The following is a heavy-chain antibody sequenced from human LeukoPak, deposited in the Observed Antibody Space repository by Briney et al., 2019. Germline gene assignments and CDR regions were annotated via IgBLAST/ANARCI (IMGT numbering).Heavy chain of an antibody. J-gene: IGHJ4*02. Sequence: SVKVSCKASGGSFTSYAISWVRQAPGQGLEWMGGIIPIFGTAIYAQKFQGRVTITADESTSTAYMELSSLRSEDTAVYYCARDSGYDYVWGSYRPGFDYWGQGTLVTVSS. CDR2: IIPIFGTA. D-gene: IGHD3-16*02. V-gene: IGHV1-69*13. CDR1: GGSFTSYA. CDR3: ARDSGYDYVWGSYRPGFDY.